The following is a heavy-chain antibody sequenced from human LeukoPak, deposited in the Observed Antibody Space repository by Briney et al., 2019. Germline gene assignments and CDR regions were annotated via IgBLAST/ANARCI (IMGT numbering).Heavy chain of an antibody. D-gene: IGHD3-10*01. CDR1: GGSISTYY. CDR2: IYYSGST. CDR3: ARDLGSSGDY. J-gene: IGHJ4*02. Sequence: SETLSLTCTVSGGSISTYYWSWIRQPPGKGLEWIGYIYYSGSTNYNPSLKSRVTISVDTSKNQFSLKLSSVTAADTAVYYCARDLGSSGDYWGQGTLVTVSS. V-gene: IGHV4-59*01.